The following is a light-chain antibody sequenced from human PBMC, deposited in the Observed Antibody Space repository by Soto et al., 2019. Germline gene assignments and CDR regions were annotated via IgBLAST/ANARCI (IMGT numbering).Light chain of an antibody. CDR3: QVRDVWPS. CDR2: DAS. V-gene: IGKV3-11*01. Sequence: IVLTQSPVTLALSPGERAVLSCRASQSVSTSLAWYQHKPGQAPRLFIYDASKRVPGIPARFSGSGSGTDFTLTISSLEPEDIAVYYCQVRDVWPSFGQGTKVEIK. J-gene: IGKJ1*01. CDR1: QSVSTS.